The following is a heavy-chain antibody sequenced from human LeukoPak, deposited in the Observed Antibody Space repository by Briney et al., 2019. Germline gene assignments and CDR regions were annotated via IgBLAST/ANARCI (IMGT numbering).Heavy chain of an antibody. CDR1: GFTFTSYE. CDR3: ARPEGEPYFDWLYYFDY. D-gene: IGHD3-9*01. J-gene: IGHJ4*02. V-gene: IGHV3-48*03. CDR2: ISSSGSSI. Sequence: PGGSLRLYCAASGFTFTSYEMNRVRQAPGKGLEWVSYISSSGSSIYYADSVKGRFTISRDNAKNSLYLQMNSLRAEDTAVYYCARPEGEPYFDWLYYFDYWGQGTLVTVSS.